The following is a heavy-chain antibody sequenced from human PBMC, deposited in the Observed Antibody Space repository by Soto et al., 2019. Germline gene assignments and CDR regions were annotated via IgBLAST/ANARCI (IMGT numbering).Heavy chain of an antibody. J-gene: IGHJ6*02. V-gene: IGHV3-30*18. CDR1: GFTFKTHA. D-gene: IGHD3-16*01. Sequence: QVQLVESGGGVVQPGTSLRLSCAASGFTFKTHAMHWVRQAPGKGREGMAVIAYDGNEKFYADSVKGRFTVSRDNAKGALHSQITPRREDHTAVYYFGNDVGNYVPYYDHVDVCGQVTTVSSSS. CDR2: IAYDGNEK. CDR3: GNDVGNYVPYYDHVDV.